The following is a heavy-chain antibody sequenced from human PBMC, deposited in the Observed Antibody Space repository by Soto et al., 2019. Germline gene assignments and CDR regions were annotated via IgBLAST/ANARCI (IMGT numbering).Heavy chain of an antibody. V-gene: IGHV1-69*12. CDR2: IIPIFRTP. J-gene: IGHJ6*02. CDR3: ARDKERQGLGGNYYYAMDI. CDR1: GGTFNTFA. D-gene: IGHD2-15*01. Sequence: QVQLVQSGAEVKKPGSSVKVSCKASGGTFNTFAISWVRQAPGQGFEWLGGIIPIFRTPDYAQKFQGRVTIIADESASTAYMELSSLRSEDTAVYYCARDKERQGLGGNYYYAMDIWGQGTTVTVSS.